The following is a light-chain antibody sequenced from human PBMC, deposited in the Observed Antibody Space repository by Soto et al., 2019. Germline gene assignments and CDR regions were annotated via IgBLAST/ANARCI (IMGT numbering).Light chain of an antibody. CDR2: KAS. Sequence: DIQMTQSPSTLSAYVGDRVTITCRAGQSISSWLAWYQQQPGKAPRLLIYKASTLESGVPSRFSGSGSGTEFTLTISSLQPDDFATYYCQQYNRFSAFGGDTKLEIK. CDR3: QQYNRFSA. V-gene: IGKV1-5*03. CDR1: QSISSW. J-gene: IGKJ4*01.